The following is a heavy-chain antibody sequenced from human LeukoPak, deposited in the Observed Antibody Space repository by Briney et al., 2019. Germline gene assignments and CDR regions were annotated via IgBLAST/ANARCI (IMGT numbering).Heavy chain of an antibody. CDR1: GYTFTSYA. Sequence: ASVKVSCKASGYTFTSYAISWVRQAPGQGLEWMGGIIPIFGTANYAQKFQGRVTITADESTSTAYMELSSLRSDDTAVYYCARDQPKTYYDILSAFDIWGQGTMVTVSS. CDR3: ARDQPKTYYDILSAFDI. V-gene: IGHV1-69*13. CDR2: IIPIFGTA. J-gene: IGHJ3*02. D-gene: IGHD3-9*01.